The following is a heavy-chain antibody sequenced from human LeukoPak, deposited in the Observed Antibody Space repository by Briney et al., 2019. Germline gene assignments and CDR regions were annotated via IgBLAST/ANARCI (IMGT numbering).Heavy chain of an antibody. Sequence: GGSLRLSCAASGFTFSSYGMHWVRQAPGKGLEWVAVISYDGSNKYYADSVKGRFTISRDNSKNTLYLQMNSLRAEDTAVYYCAKSWQQLGYYYYYYMDVWGKGTTVTVSS. V-gene: IGHV3-30*18. D-gene: IGHD6-13*01. CDR1: GFTFSSYG. J-gene: IGHJ6*03. CDR2: ISYDGSNK. CDR3: AKSWQQLGYYYYYYMDV.